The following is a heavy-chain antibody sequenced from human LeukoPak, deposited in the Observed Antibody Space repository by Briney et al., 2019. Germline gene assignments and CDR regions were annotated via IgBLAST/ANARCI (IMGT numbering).Heavy chain of an antibody. D-gene: IGHD6-13*01. CDR3: AREKANSSSWFTGFDY. CDR2: ISSSGSII. V-gene: IGHV3-11*01. Sequence: PGGSLRLSCAASGFTFSDYYMSWIRQAPGKGLEWVSYISSSGSIIYYADSVKGRFTISRDNAKNSLYLQMNSLRAEDTAVYYCAREKANSSSWFTGFDYWGQGTLVTVSS. CDR1: GFTFSDYY. J-gene: IGHJ4*02.